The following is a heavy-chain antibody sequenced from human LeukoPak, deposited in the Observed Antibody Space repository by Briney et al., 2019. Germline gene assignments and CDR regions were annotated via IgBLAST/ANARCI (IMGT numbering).Heavy chain of an antibody. Sequence: PSETLSLTCTVSGGSISSSSYYWGWIRQPPGKGLEWIGSIYYSGSTYYNPSLKSRVTISVDTSKNQFSLKLSSVTAADTAVYYCARGRCSGGSCYRRIRHAFDIWGQGTMVTVSS. D-gene: IGHD2-15*01. J-gene: IGHJ3*02. CDR3: ARGRCSGGSCYRRIRHAFDI. CDR1: GGSISSSSYY. V-gene: IGHV4-39*01. CDR2: IYYSGST.